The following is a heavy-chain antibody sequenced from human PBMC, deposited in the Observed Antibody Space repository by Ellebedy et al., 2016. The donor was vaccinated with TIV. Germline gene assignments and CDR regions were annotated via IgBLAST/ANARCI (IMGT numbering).Heavy chain of an antibody. J-gene: IGHJ4*02. CDR3: ARDLEWFNTRGFDY. CDR1: GDSVSSNSAA. CDR2: TYYRSKWYN. V-gene: IGHV6-1*01. D-gene: IGHD3-3*01. Sequence: SETLSLXCAISGDSVSSNSAAWNWIRQSPSRGLEWLGRTYYRSKWYNDYAVSVKSRITINPDTSKNQFSLQLNSVTPEDTAVYYCARDLEWFNTRGFDYWGQGTLVTVSS.